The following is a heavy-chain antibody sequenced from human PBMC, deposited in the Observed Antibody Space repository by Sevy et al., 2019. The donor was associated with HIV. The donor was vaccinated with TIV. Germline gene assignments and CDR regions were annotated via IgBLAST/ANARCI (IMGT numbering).Heavy chain of an antibody. CDR3: ARAWAAAASY. Sequence: GGSLRLSCAASGFTFSSYWMNWVRQAPGKGLEWVANIKQDGSEKYYVDSVKGRFTISRDNAKNSMHLQMNSLRAEDTAVYYCARAWAAAASYWGQGTLVTVSS. CDR2: IKQDGSEK. CDR1: GFTFSSYW. D-gene: IGHD6-25*01. V-gene: IGHV3-7*01. J-gene: IGHJ4*02.